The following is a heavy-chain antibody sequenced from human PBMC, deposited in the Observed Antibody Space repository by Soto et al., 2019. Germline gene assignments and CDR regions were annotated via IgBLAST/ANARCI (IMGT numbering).Heavy chain of an antibody. CDR2: IIPIFGTA. V-gene: IGHV1-69*13. CDR3: AGPPELARIYYYYGMDV. Sequence: SVKVSCKASGGTFSSYAISWVRQAPGQGLEWMGGIIPIFGTANYAQKFQGRVTITADESTSTAYMELSSLRSEDTAVYYCAGPPELARIYYYYGMDVWGQGTTVTVSS. J-gene: IGHJ6*02. D-gene: IGHD1-7*01. CDR1: GGTFSSYA.